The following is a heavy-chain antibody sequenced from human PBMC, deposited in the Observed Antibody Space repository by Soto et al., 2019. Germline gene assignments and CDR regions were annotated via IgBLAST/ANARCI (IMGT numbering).Heavy chain of an antibody. CDR2: IYWDDDK. J-gene: IGHJ2*01. CDR1: GFSLSTSGVG. D-gene: IGHD4-17*01. CDR3: ARMIGAATVVTPVGYWYFDL. V-gene: IGHV2-5*02. Sequence: QITLKESGPTLVKLTQTLTLTCTFSGFSLSTSGVGVGWIRQPPGKALEWLALIYWDDDKRYSPSLKSRLTITQDTSKNQVVLTMTNMDPVDTATYYCARMIGAATVVTPVGYWYFDLWGRGTLVTVSS.